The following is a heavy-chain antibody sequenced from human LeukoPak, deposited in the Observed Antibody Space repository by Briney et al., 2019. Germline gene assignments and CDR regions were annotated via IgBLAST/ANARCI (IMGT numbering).Heavy chain of an antibody. V-gene: IGHV3-21*01. D-gene: IGHD6-19*01. J-gene: IGHJ6*03. CDR3: ARDPYSGGYGAYYYYYMDV. CDR1: GFTFSAYN. CDR2: ITTSSTYM. Sequence: PGGSLRLSCAASGFTFSAYNMNWVRRTPGKGLEWVSSITTSSTYMFYADSVRGRFTISRDNAENSLYLQMNSLRDEDTAVYYCARDPYSGGYGAYYYYYMDVWGKGTTVTVSS.